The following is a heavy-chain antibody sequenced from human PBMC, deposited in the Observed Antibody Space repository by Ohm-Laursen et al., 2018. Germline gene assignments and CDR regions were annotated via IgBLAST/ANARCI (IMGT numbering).Heavy chain of an antibody. CDR2: ISAYNGNT. J-gene: IGHJ6*02. V-gene: IGHV1-18*01. D-gene: IGHD5-24*01. CDR1: GYTFTSYG. Sequence: ASVKVSCKASGYTFTSYGISWVRQAPGQGLEWMGWISAYNGNTNYVQKFQGRVTMTTDTSTSTAYMELRSLRSDDTAVYYCARVSRKATTFWHYYYGMDVWGQGTTVTVSS. CDR3: ARVSRKATTFWHYYYGMDV.